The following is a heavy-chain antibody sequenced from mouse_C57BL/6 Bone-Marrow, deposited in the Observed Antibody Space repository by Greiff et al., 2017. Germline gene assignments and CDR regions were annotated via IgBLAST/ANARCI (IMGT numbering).Heavy chain of an antibody. CDR3: ARDYYDYGASYWYFDV. J-gene: IGHJ1*03. CDR1: GFTFSDYG. Sequence: EVKLVESGGGLVKPGGSLKLSCAASGFTFSDYGMHWVRQAPEKGLEWVAYISSGSSTIYYADTVKGRFTISRDNAKNTLFLQMTSLRSEDTAMYYCARDYYDYGASYWYFDVWGTGTTVTVSS. D-gene: IGHD2-4*01. V-gene: IGHV5-17*01. CDR2: ISSGSSTI.